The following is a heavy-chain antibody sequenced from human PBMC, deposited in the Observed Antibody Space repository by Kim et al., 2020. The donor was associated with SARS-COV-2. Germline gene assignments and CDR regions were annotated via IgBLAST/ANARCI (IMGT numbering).Heavy chain of an antibody. J-gene: IGHJ4*02. D-gene: IGHD3-10*01. Sequence: VGSLRLSCAASGFTFSRYAMSWVRQAPGNGLECAPAIIGSGGSTYYADSVKGRSTISRDNSKNTLYLQMNSLRAEDTAVYYCAKESGRVFDYWGQGTLVTVSS. V-gene: IGHV3-23*01. CDR2: IIGSGGST. CDR3: AKESGRVFDY. CDR1: GFTFSRYA.